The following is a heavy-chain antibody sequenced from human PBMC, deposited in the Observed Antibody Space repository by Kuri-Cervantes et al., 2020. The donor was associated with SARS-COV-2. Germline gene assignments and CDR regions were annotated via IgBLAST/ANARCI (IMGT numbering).Heavy chain of an antibody. CDR2: IIPIFGTA. CDR1: GGTFSNYA. Sequence: SVKVSCKASGGTFSNYALSWVRQAPGQGLEWMGGIIPIFGTANYAQKFQGRVTITTDESTSTAYMELSSLRSEDTAVYYCAVGGEYQMLGPYLNYWGQGTLVTVSS. D-gene: IGHD3-16*01. CDR3: AVGGEYQMLGPYLNY. J-gene: IGHJ4*02. V-gene: IGHV1-69*05.